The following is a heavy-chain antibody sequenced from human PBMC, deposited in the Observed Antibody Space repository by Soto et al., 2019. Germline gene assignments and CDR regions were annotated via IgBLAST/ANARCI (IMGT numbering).Heavy chain of an antibody. D-gene: IGHD6-13*01. Sequence: PSETLSLTCTFSGDSRSSYYWSWIRQPPGKGLEWIGYISNSGSTNYNPSLKSRVTISEDTSKSQFSLKVNSMTAADTAVYYCARYRREAVAGYTLDNWGQGILVTVSS. V-gene: IGHV4-59*01. CDR2: ISNSGST. CDR1: GDSRSSYY. J-gene: IGHJ4*02. CDR3: ARYRREAVAGYTLDN.